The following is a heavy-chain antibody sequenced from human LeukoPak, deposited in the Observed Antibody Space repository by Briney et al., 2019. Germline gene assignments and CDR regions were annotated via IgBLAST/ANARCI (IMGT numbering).Heavy chain of an antibody. CDR3: ARDDSSGFDY. CDR2: ISYDGSNK. Sequence: GGSLRLSCAASGFTFSSYGMHWVRQAPGKGLEWVAVISYDGSNKYYADSVKGRFTISRDNSKNTQYLQMNSLRAEDTAVYYCARDDSSGFDYWGQGTLVTVSS. D-gene: IGHD6-19*01. J-gene: IGHJ4*02. CDR1: GFTFSSYG. V-gene: IGHV3-30*03.